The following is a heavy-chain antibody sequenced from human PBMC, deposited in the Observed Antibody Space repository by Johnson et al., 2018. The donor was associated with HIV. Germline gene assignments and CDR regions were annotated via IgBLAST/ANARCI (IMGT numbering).Heavy chain of an antibody. CDR2: ISSSGETR. CDR1: GFSFGDYY. V-gene: IGHV3-11*04. CDR3: ARDEPTDDAFDI. Sequence: QVQLVESGGGLVKPGGSLRLSCAASGFSFGDYYMSWIRQSPGKGLEWFAYISSSGETRYYADSVKGRFTLSRDNAKNSLFLQMGSLRAEDMAVYYCARDEPTDDAFDIWGQGTMVTVSS. J-gene: IGHJ3*02.